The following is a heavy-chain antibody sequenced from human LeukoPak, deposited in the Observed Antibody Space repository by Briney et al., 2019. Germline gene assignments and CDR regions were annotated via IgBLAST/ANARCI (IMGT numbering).Heavy chain of an antibody. CDR3: AKVRFIAAAGTAGHFDY. D-gene: IGHD6-13*01. CDR2: IRYDGSNK. CDR1: GFTFSNYG. J-gene: IGHJ4*02. Sequence: GGSLRLSCAASGFTFSNYGMHWVRQAPGKGLEWVAFIRYDGSNKYYADSVKGRFTISRDNSKNTLYLQMNSLRAEDTAVYYCAKVRFIAAAGTAGHFDYWGQGTLVTVSS. V-gene: IGHV3-30*02.